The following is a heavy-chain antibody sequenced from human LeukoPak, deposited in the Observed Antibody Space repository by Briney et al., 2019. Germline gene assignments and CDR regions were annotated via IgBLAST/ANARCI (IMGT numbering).Heavy chain of an antibody. V-gene: IGHV4-59*08. D-gene: IGHD6-25*01. CDR3: ARRIAASDAFDY. CDR1: GGSISSYY. Sequence: PSETLSLTCTVSGGSISSYYWSWIRQPPGKGLECLAYIYYSGSTNYSPSLKSRVTMSVDTSKNQFSLSLTSVTAADTAVYYCARRIAASDAFDYWGRGTLVTVSS. J-gene: IGHJ4*02. CDR2: IYYSGST.